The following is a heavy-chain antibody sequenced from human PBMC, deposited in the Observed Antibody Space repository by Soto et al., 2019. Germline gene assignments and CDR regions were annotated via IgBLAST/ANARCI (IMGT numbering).Heavy chain of an antibody. CDR3: MTHAVIYSRGH. V-gene: IGHV3-15*01. CDR2: IKTVTDGGTT. CDR1: GFTFSNDW. D-gene: IGHD6-25*01. Sequence: EVQLVESGGGLAKPGGSLRLSCAASGFTFSNDWMNWVRQAPGKGLEWVARIKTVTDGGTTDYAAPVKGRFFISRDDSKSTLYLQMTSLKTEDTAIYYCMTHAVIYSRGHWGQGTLVTVAS. J-gene: IGHJ4*02.